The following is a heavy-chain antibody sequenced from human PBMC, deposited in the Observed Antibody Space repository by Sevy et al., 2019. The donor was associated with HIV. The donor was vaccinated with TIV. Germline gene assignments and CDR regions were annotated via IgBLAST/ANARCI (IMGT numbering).Heavy chain of an antibody. D-gene: IGHD3-3*01. CDR3: ARAAGGGFYYALDS. V-gene: IGHV4-30-2*01. CDR1: GASVSGGGYS. CDR2: FFHRGTT. J-gene: IGHJ4*02. Sequence: SETLSLTCTVSGASVSGGGYSWVWIRQPPGKGLEWIGYFFHRGTTHSNPSLKNRVTISVDDSKNLFSLTLNSVTAADTAVYYCARAAGGGFYYALDSWGLGTLVTVSS.